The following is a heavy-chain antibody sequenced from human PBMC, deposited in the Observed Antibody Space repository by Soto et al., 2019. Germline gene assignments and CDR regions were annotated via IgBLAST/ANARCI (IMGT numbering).Heavy chain of an antibody. D-gene: IGHD2-15*01. CDR1: GFTFSSYW. CDR2: INTDGSNT. CDR3: EVRPGYSTGGDY. J-gene: IGHJ4*02. V-gene: IGHV3-74*03. Sequence: GGSLRLSCAASGFTFSSYWMHWFRQAPGKGLGWVSRINTDGSNTAYADSVTGRFTISRDNAKNTVYLQVSDLRVEDTAMYYCEVRPGYSTGGDYWGRGTLVTVSS.